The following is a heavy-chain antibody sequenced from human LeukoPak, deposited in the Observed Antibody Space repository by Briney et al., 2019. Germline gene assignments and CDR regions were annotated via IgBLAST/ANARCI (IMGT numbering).Heavy chain of an antibody. CDR2: IAIRGGDG. Sequence: GGSLRLSCAASGFTFSTYAMTWVRQAPGEGLEWVSSIAIRGGDGHYADSVRDRFTISRDDSKNTVYLQMNSLRAEDTALYYCARTTELNYYDTSGYYYDYWGQGALVTVSS. CDR1: GFTFSTYA. D-gene: IGHD3-22*01. J-gene: IGHJ4*02. CDR3: ARTTELNYYDTSGYYYDY. V-gene: IGHV3-23*01.